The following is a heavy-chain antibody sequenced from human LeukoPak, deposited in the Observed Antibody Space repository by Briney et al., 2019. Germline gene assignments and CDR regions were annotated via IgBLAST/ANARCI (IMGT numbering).Heavy chain of an antibody. D-gene: IGHD2-2*01. CDR3: TTGYCSSTSCWYYFDY. CDR1: GFTFSNAW. CDR2: IESKTDGGTT. J-gene: IGHJ4*02. V-gene: IGHV3-15*04. Sequence: KPGGSLRLSCAASGFTFSNAWMSWVRQAPGKGLEWVGRIESKTDGGTTDYAAPVKGRFTISRDDSKATLYLQMISLKTEDTAVYYCTTGYCSSTSCWYYFDYWGQGTLVTVSS.